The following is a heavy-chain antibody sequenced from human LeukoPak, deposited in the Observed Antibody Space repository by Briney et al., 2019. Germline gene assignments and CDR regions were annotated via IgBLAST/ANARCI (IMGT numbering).Heavy chain of an antibody. CDR2: IRHDGSNE. Sequence: PGGSLRLSCAASGFTFSSYGMHWVRQAPGKGLEWAAFIRHDGSNEYHADSVKGRFTISRDNSKNTLYLQMNSLRAEDTAVYYCAKGFWGYGGDSVLFWGQGTMVTVSS. D-gene: IGHD4-23*01. CDR3: AKGFWGYGGDSVLF. V-gene: IGHV3-30*02. J-gene: IGHJ3*01. CDR1: GFTFSSYG.